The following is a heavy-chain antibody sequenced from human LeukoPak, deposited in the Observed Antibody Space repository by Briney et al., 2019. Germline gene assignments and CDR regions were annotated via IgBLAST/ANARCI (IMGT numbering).Heavy chain of an antibody. CDR1: GFTFSSYS. V-gene: IGHV3-21*01. CDR3: AREVPVRGVIYFDY. Sequence: PGGSLRLSCAASGFTFSSYSMNWVRQAPGKGLEWVSSISRTSIYKYYAGSVKGRFTISRDNAKNSLYLQMNSLRAEDTAVYYCAREVPVRGVIYFDYWGQGTLVTVSS. D-gene: IGHD3-10*01. J-gene: IGHJ4*02. CDR2: ISRTSIYK.